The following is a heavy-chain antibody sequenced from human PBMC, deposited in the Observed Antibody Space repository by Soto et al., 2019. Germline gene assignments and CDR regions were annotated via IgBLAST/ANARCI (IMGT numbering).Heavy chain of an antibody. V-gene: IGHV3-21*06. D-gene: IGHD4-4*01. Sequence: EVQLVESGGGLVKPGGSLKLSCAASGFAFSTYTMSWVRQAPGKGLEWVSSISGSGNYTHYADFLRGRFTLSRDNAKTSLFLQMDSLRAEDTAVYYCAREGINNYNEFYFDSWGQGTVVTVSS. CDR2: ISGSGNYT. CDR1: GFAFSTYT. CDR3: AREGINNYNEFYFDS. J-gene: IGHJ4*02.